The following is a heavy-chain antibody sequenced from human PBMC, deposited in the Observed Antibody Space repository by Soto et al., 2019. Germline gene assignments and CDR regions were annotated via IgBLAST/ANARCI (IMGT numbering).Heavy chain of an antibody. CDR1: GFTFSNAW. V-gene: IGHV3-15*01. CDR3: TTDYYYDSSGYIDY. CDR2: IKSKTDGGTT. Sequence: GGSLRLSCAASGFTFSNAWMSWVRQAPGKGLEWVGRIKSKTDGGTTDYAAPVKGRFTISRDDSKNTLYLQMNSLKTEDTAVYYCTTDYYYDSSGYIDYWGQGTLVTVS. D-gene: IGHD3-22*01. J-gene: IGHJ4*02.